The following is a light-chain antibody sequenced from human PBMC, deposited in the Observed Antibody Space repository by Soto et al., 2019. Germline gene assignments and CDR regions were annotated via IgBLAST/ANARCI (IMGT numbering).Light chain of an antibody. J-gene: IGKJ4*01. CDR1: QSISSW. Sequence: DIQMTQSPSTLSASVGDRVTITCRASQSISSWLAWYQQKPGKAPKLLIYQASSLQSGVPSRFSGSGSGTDFTLTISSLQPEDVATYYGRRTYNALFGGGTKVDIK. CDR3: RRTYNAL. CDR2: QAS. V-gene: IGKV1-5*03.